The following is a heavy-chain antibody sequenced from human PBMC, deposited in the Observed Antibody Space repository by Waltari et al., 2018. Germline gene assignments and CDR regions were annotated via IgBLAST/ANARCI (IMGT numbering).Heavy chain of an antibody. J-gene: IGHJ4*02. CDR2: ISSSGSTI. CDR1: GFTFSSYA. D-gene: IGHD3-22*01. Sequence: EVQLVESGGGLVQPGGSLRLSCAASGFTFSSYAMNWVRRAPAKGLEWVSYISSSGSTIYYADSVKGRFTISRDNAKNSLYLQMNSLRAEDTAVYYCASALGAPLTHYYDSSGLFDYWGQGTLVTVSS. V-gene: IGHV3-48*03. CDR3: ASALGAPLTHYYDSSGLFDY.